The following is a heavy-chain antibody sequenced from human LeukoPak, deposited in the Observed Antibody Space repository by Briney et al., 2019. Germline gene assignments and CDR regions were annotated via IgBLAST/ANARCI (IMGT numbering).Heavy chain of an antibody. V-gene: IGHV3-23*01. CDR3: ARTIWGTYRYSEF. CDR2: ISDSGDFT. J-gene: IGHJ4*02. D-gene: IGHD3-16*02. Sequence: GGSLRLSCAASGFSVNNYGMRWVRQAPGKGLEWVSGISDSGDFTSYADSVKGRFTISRDNSKNTLRLQMNSLRVDDTAVYFCARTIWGTYRYSEFWGQGTLVTVSS. CDR1: GFSVNNYG.